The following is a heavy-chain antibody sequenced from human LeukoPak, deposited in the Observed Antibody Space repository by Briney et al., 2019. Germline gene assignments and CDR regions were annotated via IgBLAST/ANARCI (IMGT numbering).Heavy chain of an antibody. V-gene: IGHV3-48*03. CDR1: GFTFSSYE. D-gene: IGHD1-26*01. J-gene: IGHJ4*02. CDR2: ISSSGSTI. Sequence: GGSLRLSCAASGFTFSSYEMNWVRQAPGKGLEWVSDISSSGSTIYFADSVKGRFTISRDNAKNSLYLQMNSLRAEDTAVYYCARDLYSGSDYWGQGTLVTVSS. CDR3: ARDLYSGSDY.